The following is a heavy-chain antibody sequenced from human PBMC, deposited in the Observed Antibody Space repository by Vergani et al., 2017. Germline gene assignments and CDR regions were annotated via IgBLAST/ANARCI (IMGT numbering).Heavy chain of an antibody. Sequence: DVQLVESGGGLVQPGGSLRLSCAASGFTFRYFSMIWVRQAPGKGLEWISYISSNVGGTDYADSVKGRFTISRDNAKNSLYLQMSSLTIEDTAVYYCARGSKMGIAYWCQGTLVTVSS. V-gene: IGHV3-48*01. J-gene: IGHJ4*02. CDR2: ISSNVGGT. D-gene: IGHD7-27*01. CDR3: ARGSKMGIAY. CDR1: GFTFRYFS.